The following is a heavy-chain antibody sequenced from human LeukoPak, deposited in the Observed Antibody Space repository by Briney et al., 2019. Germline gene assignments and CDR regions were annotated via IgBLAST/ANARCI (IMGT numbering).Heavy chain of an antibody. CDR1: EFTFSNYW. Sequence: GGSLRLSCAASEFTFSNYWMSWVRQAPGKGLEWVAHINKDGSEIYYVDSVKGRFTISRDNAKSSLSLQMNSLRVEDTAVYYCARDKVTYWGQGILVTVSS. V-gene: IGHV3-7*01. CDR3: ARDKVTY. CDR2: INKDGSEI. J-gene: IGHJ4*02.